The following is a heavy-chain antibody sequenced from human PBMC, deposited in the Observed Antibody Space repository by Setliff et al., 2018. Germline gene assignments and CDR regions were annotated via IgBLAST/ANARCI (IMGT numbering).Heavy chain of an antibody. J-gene: IGHJ4*02. CDR2: ISDDGTNE. D-gene: IGHD3-10*01. CDR3: RVWIGDLSRDF. V-gene: IGHV3-30*03. Sequence: PGGSLRLSCAASGFTVSTFSMHWVRQAPVKGLEWVATISDDGTNEFYADSVKGRFTVSKDNAKNSLYLEMNSLGAEDTAVYYCRVWIGDLSRDFWGRGTRVTVSS. CDR1: GFTVSTFS.